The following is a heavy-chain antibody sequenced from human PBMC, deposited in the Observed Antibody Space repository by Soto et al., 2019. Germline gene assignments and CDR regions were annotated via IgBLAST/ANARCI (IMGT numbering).Heavy chain of an antibody. CDR2: IYYSGST. CDR1: GGSISSGGYY. Sequence: QVQLQESGPGLVKPSQTLSLTCTVSGGSISSGGYYWSWIRQHPGKGLEWIGYIYYSGSTYYNPSLKSRVTISVDTSKNQFSLKLSSVTAADTAVYYCARVSIDDFWSGSYNWFDPWGQGTLVTVSS. V-gene: IGHV4-31*03. J-gene: IGHJ5*02. CDR3: ARVSIDDFWSGSYNWFDP. D-gene: IGHD3-3*01.